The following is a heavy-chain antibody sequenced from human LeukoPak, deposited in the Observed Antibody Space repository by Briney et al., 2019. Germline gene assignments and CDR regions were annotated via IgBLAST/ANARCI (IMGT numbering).Heavy chain of an antibody. CDR3: ARPAWFSY. CDR1: GFTFSNAW. V-gene: IGHV3-7*01. D-gene: IGHD3-22*01. Sequence: GGSLRLSCAASGFTFSNAWMSWVRQAPGKGLEWVANIKQDGSEKYYVDSVKGRFTISRDNAKNSLYLQMNSLRAEDTAVYYCARPAWFSYWGQGTLVTVSS. CDR2: IKQDGSEK. J-gene: IGHJ4*02.